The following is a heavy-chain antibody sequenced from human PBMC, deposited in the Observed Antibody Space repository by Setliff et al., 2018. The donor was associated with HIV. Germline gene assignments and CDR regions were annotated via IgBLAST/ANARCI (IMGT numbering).Heavy chain of an antibody. V-gene: IGHV4-61*02. CDR3: ARVKMIAGTDYFDY. J-gene: IGHJ4*02. D-gene: IGHD3-22*01. CDR2: IYTSGST. Sequence: ASETLSLTCTVSGDSVSSRSYYWSWIRQPAGKGLEWIGRIYTSGSTNYNPSLKSRVNILVDTSKNQFSLKLTSVTAADTAVYYCARVKMIAGTDYFDYWGQGTLVTVSS. CDR1: GDSVSSRSYY.